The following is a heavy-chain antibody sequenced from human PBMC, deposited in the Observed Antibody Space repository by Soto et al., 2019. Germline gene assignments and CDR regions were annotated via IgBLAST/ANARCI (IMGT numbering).Heavy chain of an antibody. V-gene: IGHV4-30-4*08. Sequence: SETLSLTCTVSGGSISSGDYYWSWIRQHPGKGLEWIGYIYYSGSTNYNPSLKSRVTISVDTSKNQFSLKLSSVTAADTAVYYCARHYRGYGPDYCYYGMDVWGQGTTVTVSS. CDR3: ARHYRGYGPDYCYYGMDV. D-gene: IGHD5-12*01. CDR1: GGSISSGDYY. J-gene: IGHJ6*02. CDR2: IYYSGST.